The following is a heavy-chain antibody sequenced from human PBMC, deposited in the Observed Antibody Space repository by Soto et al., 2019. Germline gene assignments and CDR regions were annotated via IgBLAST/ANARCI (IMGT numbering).Heavy chain of an antibody. V-gene: IGHV3-23*01. CDR2: ISGSGGTT. CDR1: EFSFGGYA. Sequence: GGSLRLSCAASEFSFGGYAMSWVRQAPGKGLEWVSGISGSGGTTFYADSVKGRFTISRDNSESTLYLQMNSLRAEDTAVYYCAKGARGYSPATMDVWGQGTTVTVSS. J-gene: IGHJ6*02. D-gene: IGHD5-18*01. CDR3: AKGARGYSPATMDV.